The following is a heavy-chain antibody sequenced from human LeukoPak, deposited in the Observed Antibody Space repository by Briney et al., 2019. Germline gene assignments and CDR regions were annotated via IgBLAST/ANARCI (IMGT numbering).Heavy chain of an antibody. D-gene: IGHD3-22*01. CDR2: IYPGDSDT. CDR1: GYSFTSYW. Sequence: GESLKISCKGSGYSFTSYWIGWVRQMLGKGLEWMGIIYPGDSDTRYSPSFQGQVTISADKSISTAYLQWSSLKASDTAMYCCARDKYYYDSSGLSFDIWGQGTMVTVSS. CDR3: ARDKYYYDSSGLSFDI. V-gene: IGHV5-51*01. J-gene: IGHJ3*02.